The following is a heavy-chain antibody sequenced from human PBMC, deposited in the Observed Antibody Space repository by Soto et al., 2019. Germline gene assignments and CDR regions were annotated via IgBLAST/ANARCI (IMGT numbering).Heavy chain of an antibody. CDR2: IVPRFRTT. Sequence: QVQLVQSGAEAKKPGSSVKVSCKTSGGTFSSYAISWVRQAPGQGLEWMGGIVPRFRTTNYAQKFQGRVTITADTSTETVYMELSGLRSGDTAVYYCARGGYSSTWSNLLDRSGLDVWGQGTTVTVSS. V-gene: IGHV1-69*06. CDR1: GGTFSSYA. J-gene: IGHJ6*02. CDR3: ARGGYSSTWSNLLDRSGLDV. D-gene: IGHD6-13*01.